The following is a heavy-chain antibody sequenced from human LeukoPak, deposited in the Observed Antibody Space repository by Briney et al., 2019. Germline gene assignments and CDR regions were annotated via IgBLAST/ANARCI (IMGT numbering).Heavy chain of an antibody. CDR1: GFTFSSDD. D-gene: IGHD2-2*01. CDR2: ISGNGYST. V-gene: IGHV3-23*01. Sequence: GGSLRLSCAASGFTFSSDDMNWVRQAPGKGLEWVSGISGNGYSTWYADSVKGRFTISRDNSKNTLSLQMNSLRAEDTAVYYCAKVNWCSASCADAWGQGTLVTVSS. CDR3: AKVNWCSASCADA. J-gene: IGHJ4*02.